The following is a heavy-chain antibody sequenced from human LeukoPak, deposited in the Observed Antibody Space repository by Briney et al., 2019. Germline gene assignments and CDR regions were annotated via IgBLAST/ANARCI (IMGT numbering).Heavy chain of an antibody. CDR2: ISGNGDST. Sequence: GGSLRLSCAASGFIFSSFAMNWVRQAPGKGLEWVSIISGNGDSTHYTDSVKGRFIISRDNSKNTLYLQMNSLRAEDTAVYYCARDGDWGRYDHWGQGTLVIVSS. D-gene: IGHD7-27*01. CDR3: ARDGDWGRYDH. V-gene: IGHV3-23*01. J-gene: IGHJ4*02. CDR1: GFIFSSFA.